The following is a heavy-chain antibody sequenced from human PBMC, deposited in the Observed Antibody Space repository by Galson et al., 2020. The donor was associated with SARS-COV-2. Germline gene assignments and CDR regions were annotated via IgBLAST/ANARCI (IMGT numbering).Heavy chain of an antibody. J-gene: IGHJ4*02. CDR3: ARARGLYDSSGYYGY. D-gene: IGHD3-22*01. Sequence: TGGSLRLSCAASGFTFSSYSMNWVRQAPGKGLEWVSSISSSSSYIYYADSVKGRFTISRDNAKNSLYLQMNSLRAEDTAVYYCARARGLYDSSGYYGYWGQGTLVTVSS. CDR2: ISSSSSYI. CDR1: GFTFSSYS. V-gene: IGHV3-21*01.